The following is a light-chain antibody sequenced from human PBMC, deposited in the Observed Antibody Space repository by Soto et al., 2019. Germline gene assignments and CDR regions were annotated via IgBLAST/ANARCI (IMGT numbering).Light chain of an antibody. CDR3: QQYSGSSYT. Sequence: EIVLTQSPGTLSLSPGERATLSCRASQSVSTNYLAWYQQKPGLAPRLVIYGTTSRATGIPDRFSGSGSGTDFTLTISRLEPEDFAVYYCQQYSGSSYTFGQGTKLEI. CDR1: QSVSTNY. J-gene: IGKJ2*01. V-gene: IGKV3-20*01. CDR2: GTT.